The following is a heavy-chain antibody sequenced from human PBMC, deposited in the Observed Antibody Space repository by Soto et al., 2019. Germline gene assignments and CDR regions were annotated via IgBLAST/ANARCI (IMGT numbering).Heavy chain of an antibody. CDR1: GFTFSNYG. Sequence: QVQLVESGGGVVQPGRSLRLSCTASGFTFSNYGMHWVRQAPGKGLEWVAVISYDGSNKYYADSVKGRFTISRDNSKNTLYLQMNSLRAEDTAVYYCAKTKEQWLPYYYGMGVWGQGTTVTVSS. J-gene: IGHJ6*02. V-gene: IGHV3-30*18. D-gene: IGHD6-19*01. CDR2: ISYDGSNK. CDR3: AKTKEQWLPYYYGMGV.